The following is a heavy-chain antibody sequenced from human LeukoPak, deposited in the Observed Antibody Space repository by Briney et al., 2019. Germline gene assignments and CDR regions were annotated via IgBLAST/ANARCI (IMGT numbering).Heavy chain of an antibody. CDR2: FSGSGGST. CDR3: AREYCSGGSCYSDAFDI. V-gene: IGHV3-23*01. D-gene: IGHD2-15*01. Sequence: GGSLRLSCAASGFTFSSYAMSWVRQAPGKGLEWVSTFSGSGGSTYYADSVKGRFTISRDNSKNTLYLQMNSLRAEDTAVYYCAREYCSGGSCYSDAFDIWGQGTMVTVSS. J-gene: IGHJ3*02. CDR1: GFTFSSYA.